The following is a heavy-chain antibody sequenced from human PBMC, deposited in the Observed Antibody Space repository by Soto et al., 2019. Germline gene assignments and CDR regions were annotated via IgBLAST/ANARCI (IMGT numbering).Heavy chain of an antibody. J-gene: IGHJ4*02. D-gene: IGHD5-18*01. V-gene: IGHV3-7*03. CDR2: IKQDGSEK. CDR1: GFTFSAFW. CDR3: ARDTAVFDH. Sequence: QPGGSLRLSCAASGFTFSAFWMTWVRQPPGKRPEWVANIKQDGSEKYYVDSVKGRFTISRDNAKNSLYLQMNSLRVEDTAMYYCARDTAVFDHWGQGTLVTVSS.